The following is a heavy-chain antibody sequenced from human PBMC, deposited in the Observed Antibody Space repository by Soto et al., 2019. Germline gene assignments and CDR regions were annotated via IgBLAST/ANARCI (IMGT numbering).Heavy chain of an antibody. Sequence: QVQLVQSGAEVKKPGASVKVSCKASGYTFTSYGISGVRQAPGQGLEWMGWISAYNGNTNYAQKLQGRVTMTTDTSTSTAYMELRSLRSDDTAVYYCARDSSIFGVVTLPGDYWGQGTLVTVSS. CDR1: GYTFTSYG. V-gene: IGHV1-18*01. D-gene: IGHD3-3*01. J-gene: IGHJ4*02. CDR2: ISAYNGNT. CDR3: ARDSSIFGVVTLPGDY.